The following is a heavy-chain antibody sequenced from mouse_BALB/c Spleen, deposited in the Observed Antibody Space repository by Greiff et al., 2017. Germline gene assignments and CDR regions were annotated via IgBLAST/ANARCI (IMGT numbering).Heavy chain of an antibody. J-gene: IGHJ3*01. CDR1: GFTFSSYA. D-gene: IGHD2-4*01. V-gene: IGHV5-6-5*01. CDR3: TRVDHYDWLAY. Sequence: DVMLVESGGGLVKPGGSLKLSCAASGFTFSSYAMSWVRQTPEKRLEWVASISSGGSTYYPDSVKGRFTISRDNARNILYLQMSSLRSEDTAMYYCTRVDHYDWLAYWGQGTLVTVSA. CDR2: ISSGGST.